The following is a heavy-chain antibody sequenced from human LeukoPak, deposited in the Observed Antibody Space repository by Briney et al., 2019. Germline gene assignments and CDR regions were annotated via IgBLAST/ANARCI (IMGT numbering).Heavy chain of an antibody. Sequence: GASVKVSRKASGGTFSSYAISWVRQAPGQGLEWMGGIIPIFGTANYAQKFQGRVMITTDESTSTAYMELSSLRSEDTAVYYCARDRFLEWSELGFHAFDIWGQGTMVTVSS. D-gene: IGHD3-3*01. CDR1: GGTFSSYA. V-gene: IGHV1-69*05. CDR2: IIPIFGTA. J-gene: IGHJ3*02. CDR3: ARDRFLEWSELGFHAFDI.